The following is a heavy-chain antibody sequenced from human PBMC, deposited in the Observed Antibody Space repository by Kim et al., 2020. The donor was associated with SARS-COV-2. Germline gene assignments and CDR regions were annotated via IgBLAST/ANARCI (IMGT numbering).Heavy chain of an antibody. Sequence: SETLSLTCAVYGGSFSGYYWSWIRQPPGKGLEWIGEINHSGSTNYNPSLKSRVTISVDTSKNQFSLKLSSVTAADTAVYYCARTVIITMIVVDEYYYYGMDVWGQGTTVTVSS. CDR1: GGSFSGYY. CDR3: ARTVIITMIVVDEYYYYGMDV. J-gene: IGHJ6*02. V-gene: IGHV4-34*01. CDR2: INHSGST. D-gene: IGHD3-22*01.